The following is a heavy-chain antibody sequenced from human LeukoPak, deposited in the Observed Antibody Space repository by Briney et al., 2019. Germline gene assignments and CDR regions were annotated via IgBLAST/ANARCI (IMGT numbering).Heavy chain of an antibody. CDR1: ASSFSRGYY. V-gene: IGHV4-38-2*01. D-gene: IGHD1-26*01. Sequence: SETLSLTCAASASSFSRGYYWGGIRQPPGKVLERSRSIYHGGSTNYAPSLKSRVTISIDTAKNTFSLKLSSVTATDTAVYYCGRHRAPSGSYYSAFDYWGQGTLVTVSS. CDR3: GRHRAPSGSYYSAFDY. J-gene: IGHJ4*02. CDR2: IYHGGST.